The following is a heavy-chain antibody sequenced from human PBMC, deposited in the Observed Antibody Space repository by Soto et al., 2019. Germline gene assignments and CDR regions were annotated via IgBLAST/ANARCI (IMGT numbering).Heavy chain of an antibody. Sequence: EVQLLGSGGGLGQPGGSLRLSCTASGFTFRNYIMNWVRQAPGKGLEWISTITADGGGSFYADSVKGRFTISRDNSKSTLHLQIHNLRAEDTALYYCAKDRGGSGWPEFDWWGQGTQVTVS. CDR3: AKDRGGSGWPEFDW. J-gene: IGHJ4*02. CDR1: GFTFRNYI. V-gene: IGHV3-23*01. D-gene: IGHD6-19*01. CDR2: ITADGGGS.